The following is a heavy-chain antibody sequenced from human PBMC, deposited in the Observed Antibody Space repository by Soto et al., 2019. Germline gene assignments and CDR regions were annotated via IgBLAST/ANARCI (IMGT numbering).Heavy chain of an antibody. Sequence: QVQLQESGPGLVKPSGTLSLTCAVSGGSISSSNWWSWVRQPPGKGLQWIGEIYHSGSTNYIPSLQSRVTLSVDKSRNQFPLKLSSVTAADTAVDYCARRWGEGRVDYWGQGTLVTVSS. CDR1: GGSISSSNW. J-gene: IGHJ4*02. D-gene: IGHD3-10*01. V-gene: IGHV4-4*02. CDR2: IYHSGST. CDR3: ARRWGEGRVDY.